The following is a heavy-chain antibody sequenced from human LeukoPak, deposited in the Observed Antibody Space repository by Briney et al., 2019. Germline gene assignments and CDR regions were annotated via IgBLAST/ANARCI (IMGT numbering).Heavy chain of an antibody. CDR2: IYTSGST. CDR3: ARGYDYVWASYRRAGPYFDY. D-gene: IGHD3-16*02. J-gene: IGHJ4*02. V-gene: IGHV4-61*02. CDR1: GGSISSGSYY. Sequence: SETLSLTCTVSGGSISSGSYYWSWIRQPAGKGLERIGRIYTSGSTNYNPSLKSRVTISVDTSKNQFSLKLSSVTAADTAVYHCARGYDYVWASYRRAGPYFDYWGPGTLVTVSS.